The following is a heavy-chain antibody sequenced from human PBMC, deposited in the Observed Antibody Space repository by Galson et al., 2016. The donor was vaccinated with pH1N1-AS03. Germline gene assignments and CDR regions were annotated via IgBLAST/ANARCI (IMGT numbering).Heavy chain of an antibody. J-gene: IGHJ4*02. Sequence: PALVKPTQTLTLTCTFSGFSLNTDGMRVSWIRQPPGKALEWLARIDWGDDKFYGTSLKTRLTISKDTSKNQVVLTLTNVDPVDTATYYCGLTGIAATGYFDYWGQGTLVTVSS. CDR2: IDWGDDK. CDR3: GLTGIAATGYFDY. V-gene: IGHV2-70*04. CDR1: GFSLNTDGMR. D-gene: IGHD6-13*01.